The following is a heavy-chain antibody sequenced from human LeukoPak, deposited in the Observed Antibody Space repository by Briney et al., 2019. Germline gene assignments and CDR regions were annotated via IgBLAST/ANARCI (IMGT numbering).Heavy chain of an antibody. CDR3: ARDRGGWYRYYFDY. J-gene: IGHJ4*02. Sequence: ASVTVSCTASGYTFTIYYMHWVRQAPGQGLEWMGIINPSGGSTSYAQKFQGGVTMTRDTSTSTVYMELSSLRSEDTAVYYCARDRGGWYRYYFDYWGQGTLVTVSS. D-gene: IGHD6-19*01. CDR2: INPSGGST. V-gene: IGHV1-46*01. CDR1: GYTFTIYY.